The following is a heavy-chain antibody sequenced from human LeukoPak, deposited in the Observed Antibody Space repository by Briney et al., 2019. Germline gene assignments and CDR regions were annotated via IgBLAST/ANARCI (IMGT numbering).Heavy chain of an antibody. CDR1: AGTFSSYA. V-gene: IGHV1-69*05. J-gene: IGHJ4*01. D-gene: IGHD5-24*01. Sequence: SVKLSCKASAGTFSSYAISWVRQAPGQGLEWVGGIIPIFGTANYAQKFQGRVTITTDESTSKAYMELSRLGLRATAAYFYAWEDVEERSFSFDFWGKGTLVTVSS. CDR3: AWEDVEERSFSFDF. CDR2: IIPIFGTA.